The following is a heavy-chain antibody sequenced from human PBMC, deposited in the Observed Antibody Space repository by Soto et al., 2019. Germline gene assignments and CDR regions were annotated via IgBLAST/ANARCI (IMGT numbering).Heavy chain of an antibody. CDR1: GYSFTSYW. D-gene: IGHD3-3*01. CDR2: IYPGDSDT. V-gene: IGHV5-51*01. J-gene: IGHJ6*03. Sequence: GASLKISCKGSGYSFTSYWIGWVRQMPGKGLEWMGIIYPGDSDTRYSPSFQGQVTISADKSISTAYLQWSSLKASDTAMYYCARHWKEWLSSPSPDILNYYYYYMDVWGKGTTVTVSS. CDR3: ARHWKEWLSSPSPDILNYYYYYMDV.